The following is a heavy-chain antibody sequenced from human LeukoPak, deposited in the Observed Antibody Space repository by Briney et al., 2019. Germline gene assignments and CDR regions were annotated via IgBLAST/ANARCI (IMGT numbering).Heavy chain of an antibody. V-gene: IGHV3-23*01. D-gene: IGHD4-23*01. Sequence: GGSLRLSCAASGFTFSSYAMSWVRQAPGKGLEWVSAISGSGGSTYYADSVKGRFTISRDNSKSTLYLQMNSLRAEDTAVYYCAKLKTTVVTPQIYGMDVWGQGTTVTVSS. CDR3: AKLKTTVVTPQIYGMDV. J-gene: IGHJ6*02. CDR2: ISGSGGST. CDR1: GFTFSSYA.